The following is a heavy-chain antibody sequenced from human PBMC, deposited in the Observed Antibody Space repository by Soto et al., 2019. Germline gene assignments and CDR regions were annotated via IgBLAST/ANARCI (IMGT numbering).Heavy chain of an antibody. J-gene: IGHJ4*02. V-gene: IGHV1-69*01. CDR1: GGSFNRHT. Sequence: QVQLVQSGAEVRKPGSSVRVSCKASGGSFNRHTISWVRQAPGQGLEWMGGIIPIFGTAHHPQKFQGRVTIMADDSTSTVYMELSSLRSDDTAIYYCARGGGYDSTDYYYAYWGQGTLVIVSS. D-gene: IGHD3-22*01. CDR3: ARGGGYDSTDYYYAY. CDR2: IIPIFGTA.